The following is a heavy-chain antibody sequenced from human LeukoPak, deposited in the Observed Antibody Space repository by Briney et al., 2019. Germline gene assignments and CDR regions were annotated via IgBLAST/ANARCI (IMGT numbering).Heavy chain of an antibody. CDR3: ARPGGACSSTSCYWAY. V-gene: IGHV5-51*01. Sequence: GESLKISCKGSGYIFTTDWIGWVRQMPGKGLEWMGIIYPGDSDTRYSPSFQGQVTISTDKSISTAFLQWSSLKASDTAMYSCARPGGACSSTSCYWAYWGQGTLVTVSS. D-gene: IGHD2-2*01. J-gene: IGHJ4*02. CDR2: IYPGDSDT. CDR1: GYIFTTDW.